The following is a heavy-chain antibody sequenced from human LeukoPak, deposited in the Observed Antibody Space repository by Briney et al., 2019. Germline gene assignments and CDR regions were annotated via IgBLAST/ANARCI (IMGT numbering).Heavy chain of an antibody. D-gene: IGHD4-17*01. J-gene: IGHJ4*02. CDR1: GFTVGDYV. Sequence: PGRSLRLSCTTSGFTVGDYVMSWVRQAPGKGLEWVSTISGSAGSTHYADSVKGRFTISRDTSKNMLYLQMTSLRAEDTALYYCAKGSTFGDLNYFDSWGQGALVSVSS. V-gene: IGHV3-23*01. CDR3: AKGSTFGDLNYFDS. CDR2: ISGSAGST.